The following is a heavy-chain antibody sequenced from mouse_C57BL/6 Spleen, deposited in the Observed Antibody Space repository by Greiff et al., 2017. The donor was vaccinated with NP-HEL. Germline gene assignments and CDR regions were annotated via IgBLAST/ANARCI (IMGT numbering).Heavy chain of an antibody. D-gene: IGHD2-5*01. Sequence: QVQLQQPGAELVKPGASVKLSCKASGYTFTSYWMHWVKQRPGQGLEWIGMIHPNSGSTNYNEKFKSKATLTVDKSSSTAYMQLSSLTSEDSAVYYCARSRGYSNYGYAMDYWGQGTSVTVSS. J-gene: IGHJ4*01. V-gene: IGHV1-64*01. CDR3: ARSRGYSNYGYAMDY. CDR2: IHPNSGST. CDR1: GYTFTSYW.